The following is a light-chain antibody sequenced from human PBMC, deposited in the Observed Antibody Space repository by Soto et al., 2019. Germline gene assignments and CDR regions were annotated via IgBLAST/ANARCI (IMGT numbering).Light chain of an antibody. CDR3: QQYGSSPFT. CDR1: QSVSSSL. Sequence: EIVLTQSPGTLSLSPGERATLSCRASQSVSSSLLAWYQQKPGQAPRPLIYGASSRATGIPDRFSGSASGTDFTLTISSLEPEDFAVYYCQQYGSSPFTFGPGTKVDIK. J-gene: IGKJ3*01. CDR2: GAS. V-gene: IGKV3-20*01.